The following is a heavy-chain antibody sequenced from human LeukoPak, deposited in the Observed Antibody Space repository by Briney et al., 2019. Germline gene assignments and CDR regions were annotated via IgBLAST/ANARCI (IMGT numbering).Heavy chain of an antibody. Sequence: NASETLSLTCAVSGYSISSGYYWGWIRQPPGKGLEWIGSIYHSGSTYYNPSPKSRVAISVDTSKNQFSLKLSSVTAADTAVYYCARLRDSKTKSADYWGQGTLVTVSS. V-gene: IGHV4-38-2*01. CDR1: GYSISSGYY. J-gene: IGHJ4*02. D-gene: IGHD2-21*02. CDR2: IYHSGST. CDR3: ARLRDSKTKSADY.